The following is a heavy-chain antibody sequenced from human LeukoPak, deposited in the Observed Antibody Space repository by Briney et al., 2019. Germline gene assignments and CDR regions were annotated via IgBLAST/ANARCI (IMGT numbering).Heavy chain of an antibody. Sequence: GGSLRLSCVASGFTFGPYTMNWVRQAPGKGLEWISHITSGSDTKYYADSVKGRFTISRDNAKNSLYLQMNSLRAEDTAVYYCARDGHYDILTGYFQDWGQGTLVTVSS. CDR3: ARDGHYDILTGYFQD. CDR2: ITSGSDTK. J-gene: IGHJ1*01. D-gene: IGHD3-9*01. V-gene: IGHV3-48*04. CDR1: GFTFGPYT.